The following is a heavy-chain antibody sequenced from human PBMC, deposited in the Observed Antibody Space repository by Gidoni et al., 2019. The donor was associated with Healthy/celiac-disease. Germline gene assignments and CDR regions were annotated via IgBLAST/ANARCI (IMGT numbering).Heavy chain of an antibody. CDR2: IYYSGST. Sequence: QLQLQESGPGLVKPSETLSLTCPVSGRSISSTSYYLGCIRQPPGKGLEWIGSIYYSGSTYYNPSLKSRVTISVDTSKNQFSLKLSSVTAADTAVYYCAEWYEGWFDPWGQGTLVTVSS. CDR1: GRSISSTSYY. D-gene: IGHD3-3*01. V-gene: IGHV4-39*01. J-gene: IGHJ5*02. CDR3: AEWYEGWFDP.